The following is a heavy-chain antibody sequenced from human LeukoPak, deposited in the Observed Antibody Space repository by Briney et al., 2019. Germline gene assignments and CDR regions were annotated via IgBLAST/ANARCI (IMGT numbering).Heavy chain of an antibody. J-gene: IGHJ4*02. CDR2: INQDGGET. V-gene: IGHV3-7*05. CDR1: EFTFSSYW. CDR3: ARGGYFSTY. D-gene: IGHD3-3*02. Sequence: GGSLRLSCAASEFTFSSYWMTWVRQAPGKGLEWVANINQDGGETYYVDSVKGRFTISRDNAKNSLYLQMNRLRAEDTAVYYCARGGYFSTYWGQGTLVTVSS.